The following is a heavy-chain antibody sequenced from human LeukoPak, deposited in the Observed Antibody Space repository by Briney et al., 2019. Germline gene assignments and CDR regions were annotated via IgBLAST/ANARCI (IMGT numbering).Heavy chain of an antibody. D-gene: IGHD5-24*01. V-gene: IGHV4-30-2*01. Sequence: SETLSLTCAVSGGSISSGCYSWSWFRPPPGKGLEGIRYIYQSWSTYYNPSLKSRATISVARSKYQFSLKLSSVTAADPAVYYCERASRWLQSPTLDYWGQGTPVTASP. J-gene: IGHJ4*02. CDR2: IYQSWST. CDR3: ERASRWLQSPTLDY. CDR1: GGSISSGCYS.